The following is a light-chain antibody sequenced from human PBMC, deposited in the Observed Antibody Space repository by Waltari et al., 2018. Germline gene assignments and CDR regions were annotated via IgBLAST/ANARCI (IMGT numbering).Light chain of an antibody. Sequence: DIQMTQSPSSLSASAGDRVTITCRASQGITTYLNWYQQKPGKPPKRLIYAASNVESGVPSRFSGSGSGTDFTLIISSLQPEDSATYYCLQYNSNPYSFGQGTQVEI. J-gene: IGKJ2*03. CDR2: AAS. V-gene: IGKV1-17*01. CDR1: QGITTY. CDR3: LQYNSNPYS.